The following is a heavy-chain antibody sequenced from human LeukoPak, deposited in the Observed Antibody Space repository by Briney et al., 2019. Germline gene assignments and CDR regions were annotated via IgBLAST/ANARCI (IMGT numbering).Heavy chain of an antibody. J-gene: IGHJ4*02. CDR1: GFTFSSYA. CDR2: ISYDGSNK. D-gene: IGHD3-10*01. V-gene: IGHV3-30*04. Sequence: PGRSLRLSCAASGFTFSSYAMHWVRQAPGKGLEWVAVISYDGSNKYYADSVKGRFTISRDNSKNTLYLQMNSLRAEDTAVYYCAKDDPYYYGSGSSNWGQGTLVTVSS. CDR3: AKDDPYYYGSGSSN.